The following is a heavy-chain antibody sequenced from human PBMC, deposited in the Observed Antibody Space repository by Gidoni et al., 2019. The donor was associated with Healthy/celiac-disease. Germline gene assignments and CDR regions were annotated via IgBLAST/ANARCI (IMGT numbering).Heavy chain of an antibody. D-gene: IGHD4-4*01. CDR3: ARDTWGHGLHAQPNFDL. J-gene: IGHJ2*01. CDR2: IYHSGST. Sequence: QVQLQESGPGLVKPSATLSLTCAVSGGSLSRSNWSRWVRQPPGKGLEWIGEIYHSGSTNYNPSLKSRVTISVDKSKNQFSLKLSSVTAADTAVYYCARDTWGHGLHAQPNFDLWGRGTLVTVSS. V-gene: IGHV4-4*02. CDR1: GGSLSRSNW.